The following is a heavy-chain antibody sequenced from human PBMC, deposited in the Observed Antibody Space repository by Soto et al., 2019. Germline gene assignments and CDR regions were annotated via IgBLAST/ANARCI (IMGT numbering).Heavy chain of an antibody. J-gene: IGHJ4*02. CDR1: GFTFSSYA. D-gene: IGHD2-21*02. Sequence: QVQLVESGGGVVQPGRSLRLSCAASGFTFSSYAMHWVRQAPGKGLEWVAVISYDGSNKYYADSVKGRFTISRDNSKNTMYLQMDGLRAEDKAVYYCARVGGGGDFSYFDYWGQGTLVTVSS. CDR2: ISYDGSNK. CDR3: ARVGGGGDFSYFDY. V-gene: IGHV3-30-3*01.